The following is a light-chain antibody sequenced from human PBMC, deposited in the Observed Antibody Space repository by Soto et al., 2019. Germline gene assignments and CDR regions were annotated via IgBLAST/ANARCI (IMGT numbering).Light chain of an antibody. Sequence: QSLLTQPASVSGSPGQSITISCTGTSNTIGGYNVVSWYQQHPGTAPKVIIYEGIKRPSGVSNRFSGSISGSTASLTISGLQAEDEADYYCCSYVGATTYVFGTGTKGTVL. CDR1: SNTIGGYNV. V-gene: IGLV2-23*01. J-gene: IGLJ1*01. CDR3: CSYVGATTYV. CDR2: EGI.